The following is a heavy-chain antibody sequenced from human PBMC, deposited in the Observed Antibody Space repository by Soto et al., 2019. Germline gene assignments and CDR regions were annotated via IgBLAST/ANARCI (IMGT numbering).Heavy chain of an antibody. CDR2: IYQSRST. CDR3: ARDPGY. V-gene: IGHV4-30-2*01. Sequence: QLQLQESGSGLVKPSQTLSLTCAVSGGSISSGGYSWSWIRQPPGKGLEWIGNIYQSRSTSYNPALKSRVTIAVDRSKDHFSLRLSSVTAADTAVYYCARDPGYWGQGTLVTVSS. J-gene: IGHJ4*02. CDR1: GGSISSGGYS.